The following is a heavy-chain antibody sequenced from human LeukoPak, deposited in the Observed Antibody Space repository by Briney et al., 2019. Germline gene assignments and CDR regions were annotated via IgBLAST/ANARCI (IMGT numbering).Heavy chain of an antibody. CDR2: IDRSGVT. D-gene: IGHD5-18*01. V-gene: IGHV3-53*01. CDR3: ARGGGYSYGSFDY. CDR1: GFTVHSNY. Sequence: GGSLRLSCAASGFTVHSNYMSWVRQAPGKGLEWVSVIDRSGVTHYADSVKGRFTISRDNSKNTLYLQMNSLRAEDAGVYYCARGGGYSYGSFDYWGQGTLVTVSS. J-gene: IGHJ4*02.